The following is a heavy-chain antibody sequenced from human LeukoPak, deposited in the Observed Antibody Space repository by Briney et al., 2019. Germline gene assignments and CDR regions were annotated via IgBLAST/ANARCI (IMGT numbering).Heavy chain of an antibody. CDR2: IKQDGSEK. V-gene: IGHV3-7*03. Sequence: PGGSLRLSCAASGFTFSTYWMNWVRQAPGKGLEWVANIKQDGSEKNYVDSVKGRFTISRDSAQNPLYLQMNSLRAEDTAVYYCAKDDRIAAAGGVRWGQGTLVTVSS. J-gene: IGHJ4*02. CDR1: GFTFSTYW. D-gene: IGHD6-13*01. CDR3: AKDDRIAAAGGVR.